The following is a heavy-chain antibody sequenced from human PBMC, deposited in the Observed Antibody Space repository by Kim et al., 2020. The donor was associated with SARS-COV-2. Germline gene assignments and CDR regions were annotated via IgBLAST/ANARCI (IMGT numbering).Heavy chain of an antibody. D-gene: IGHD5-12*01. Sequence: SETLSLTCTVSGGSISSYYWSWIRQPPGKGLEWIGYIYYSGSTNYNPSLKSRVTISVDTSKNQFSLKLSSVTAADTAVYYCARDGDGYSGPTGPYYYYGMDVWGQGTTVTVSS. J-gene: IGHJ6*02. CDR1: GGSISSYY. V-gene: IGHV4-59*01. CDR3: ARDGDGYSGPTGPYYYYGMDV. CDR2: IYYSGST.